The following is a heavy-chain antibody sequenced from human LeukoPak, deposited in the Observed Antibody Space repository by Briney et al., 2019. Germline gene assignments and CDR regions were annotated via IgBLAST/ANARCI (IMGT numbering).Heavy chain of an antibody. CDR2: ISSSSSYI. CDR3: ARSRGTIFGVVSGAFDI. D-gene: IGHD3-3*01. V-gene: IGHV3-21*01. Sequence: GGSLRLSCAASGFTFSSYSMNWVRQAPGKGLEWVSSISSSSSYIYYADSVKGRFTISRDNAKNSLYLQMNSLRAEDTAVYYCARSRGTIFGVVSGAFDIWGQGTMVTVSS. J-gene: IGHJ3*02. CDR1: GFTFSSYS.